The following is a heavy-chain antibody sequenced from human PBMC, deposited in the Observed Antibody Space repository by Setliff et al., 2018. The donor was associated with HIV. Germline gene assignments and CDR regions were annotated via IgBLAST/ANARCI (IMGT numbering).Heavy chain of an antibody. Sequence: SETLSLTCTVSGGSISSGGXXWSWIRQLPGXXLEWIGYIYYSGSTFYNPSLKSRVTISVDTAKNQFSLKLTSVTAADTAVYYCAIGEGYYDNSVDPGRYYYYYMDVWGKGTTVTVSS. V-gene: IGHV4-31*02. J-gene: IGHJ6*03. CDR3: AIGEGYYDNSVDPGRYYYYYMDV. D-gene: IGHD3-22*01. CDR2: IYYSGST. CDR1: GGSISSGGXX.